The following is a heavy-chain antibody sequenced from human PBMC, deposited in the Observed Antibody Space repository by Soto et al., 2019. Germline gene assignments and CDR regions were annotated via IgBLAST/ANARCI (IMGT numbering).Heavy chain of an antibody. CDR2: ISGSGGST. J-gene: IGHJ4*02. V-gene: IGHV3-23*01. D-gene: IGHD1-26*01. Sequence: WWSLRLSCSASVFTFSSYAMSWFRQAPGKGLEWVSAISGSGGSTYYADSVKGRFTISRDNSKNTLYLQMNSLRAEDTAVYYCAKDTYSGSYYSQNYWGQGTLVTVSS. CDR1: VFTFSSYA. CDR3: AKDTYSGSYYSQNY.